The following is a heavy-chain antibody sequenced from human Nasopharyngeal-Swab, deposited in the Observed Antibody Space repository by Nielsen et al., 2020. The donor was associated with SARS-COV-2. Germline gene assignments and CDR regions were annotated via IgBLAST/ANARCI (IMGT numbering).Heavy chain of an antibody. Sequence: SVKVSCKASGGTFSSYAISWVRQAPGQGLEWMGRIIPIVGVANSQGRVTFTADKSTSTAYMELSSLRSDDTAVYYCARDYTYGDSSGYYYGRYHGMDVWGQGTTVTVSS. CDR3: ARDYTYGDSSGYYYGRYHGMDV. J-gene: IGHJ6*02. CDR1: GGTFSSYA. D-gene: IGHD3-22*01. V-gene: IGHV1-69*04. CDR2: IIPIVGVA.